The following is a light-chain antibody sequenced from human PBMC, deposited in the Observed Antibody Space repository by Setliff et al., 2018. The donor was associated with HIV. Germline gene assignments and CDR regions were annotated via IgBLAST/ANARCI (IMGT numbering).Light chain of an antibody. CDR3: SSYTSTSTLCV. Sequence: QSVLTQPASVSGSPGQSITISCTGTSSDVGGYNYVSWYQQHPGKAPKLRIYDVSNRPSGVSNRFSGSKSGNTASLTISGLQAEDEADYYCSSYTSTSTLCVFGTGTKVTV. CDR1: SSDVGGYNY. J-gene: IGLJ1*01. V-gene: IGLV2-14*03. CDR2: DVS.